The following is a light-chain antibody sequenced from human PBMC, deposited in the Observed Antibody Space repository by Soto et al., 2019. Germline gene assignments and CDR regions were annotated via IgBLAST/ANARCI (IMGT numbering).Light chain of an antibody. J-gene: IGKJ1*01. V-gene: IGKV3-20*01. CDR2: GAS. Sequence: EIVLTQSPGTLSLSPGERATLSCRASQSVSNNYLAWYQQKPGQAPRLFIYGASNRATGIPDRFSGSGSGTDFALAICRLEREYFAVYYCRQYCRSETFGQGTKVEIK. CDR3: RQYCRSET. CDR1: QSVSNNY.